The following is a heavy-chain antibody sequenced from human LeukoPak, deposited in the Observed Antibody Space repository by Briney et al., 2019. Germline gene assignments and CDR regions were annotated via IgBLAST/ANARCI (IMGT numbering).Heavy chain of an antibody. CDR2: ISGSGGST. D-gene: IGHD1-1*01. CDR1: GFTFSSYA. Sequence: GGSLRLSCTASGFTFSSYAMSWVRQAPGKGLEWVSAISGSGGSTYYADSVKGRFTISRDNSKYTLYLQMNSLSADDTAVYYCAKDRSGSRHWGQGTLVTVSS. J-gene: IGHJ4*02. V-gene: IGHV3-23*01. CDR3: AKDRSGSRH.